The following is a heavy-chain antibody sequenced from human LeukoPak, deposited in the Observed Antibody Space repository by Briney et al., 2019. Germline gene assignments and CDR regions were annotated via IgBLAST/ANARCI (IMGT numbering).Heavy chain of an antibody. D-gene: IGHD4-17*01. CDR1: GFTFSDYY. J-gene: IGHJ4*02. Sequence: PGGSLRLSCAASGFTFSDYYMSWIRQAPGKGLVWVSRISRDGSSRNYADSVKGRFTISRDDAKNTLYLQMNSLRAEDTAVYYCVRGRGDYGAYFDYWGQGTLVTVSS. CDR2: ISRDGSSR. CDR3: VRGRGDYGAYFDY. V-gene: IGHV3-74*01.